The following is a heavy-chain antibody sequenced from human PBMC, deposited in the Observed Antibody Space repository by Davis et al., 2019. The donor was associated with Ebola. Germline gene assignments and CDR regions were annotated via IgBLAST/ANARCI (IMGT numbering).Heavy chain of an antibody. CDR1: GGSISSYY. CDR2: IYYSGST. V-gene: IGHV4-59*01. D-gene: IGHD6-13*01. Sequence: MPGGSLRLSCTVSGGSISSYYWSWIRQPPGKGLEWIGYIYYSGSTNYNPSLKSRVTISVDTSKNQFSLKLSSVTAADTAVYYWARVRTKLDSSQNYGMDVWGQGTTVTVSS. J-gene: IGHJ6*02. CDR3: ARVRTKLDSSQNYGMDV.